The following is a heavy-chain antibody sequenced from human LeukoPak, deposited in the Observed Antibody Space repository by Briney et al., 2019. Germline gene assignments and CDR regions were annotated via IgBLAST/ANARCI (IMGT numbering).Heavy chain of an antibody. D-gene: IGHD5-12*01. Sequence: HPGGSLRLSCAASGFTFSSYAMSWVRQAPGKGLEWVSAISGSGGSTYYADSVKGRFTISRDNAKNSLCLQMNSLRAEDTAVYYCARDRYSGYDSFDAFDIWGQGTMVTVSS. J-gene: IGHJ3*02. CDR2: ISGSGGST. CDR1: GFTFSSYA. CDR3: ARDRYSGYDSFDAFDI. V-gene: IGHV3-23*01.